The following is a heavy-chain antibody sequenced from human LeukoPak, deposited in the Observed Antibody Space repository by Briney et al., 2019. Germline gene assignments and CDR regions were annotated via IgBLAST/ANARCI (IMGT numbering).Heavy chain of an antibody. J-gene: IGHJ6*03. CDR3: ARGGRVATDRSYYYYMDV. D-gene: IGHD5-12*01. Sequence: SETLSLTCAVSGGSISSSSYYWGWIRQPPGKGLEWIGSIYYSGSTYYNPSLKSRVTISVDTSKNQFSLKLSSVTAADTAVYYCARGGRVATDRSYYYYMDVWGKGTTVTVSS. CDR1: GGSISSSSYY. CDR2: IYYSGST. V-gene: IGHV4-39*07.